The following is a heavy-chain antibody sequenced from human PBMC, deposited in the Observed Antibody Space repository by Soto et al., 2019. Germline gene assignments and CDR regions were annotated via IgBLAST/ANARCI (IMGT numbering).Heavy chain of an antibody. CDR3: ARDPDYGEAY. Sequence: QVQLVQSGAEVKKPGSSVKVSCKASGGTFSSYTISWVRQAPGQGLEWMGRIIPILGIANYAQKFQGRVPIXXDKSTSTAYMELSSLRSEDTAVYYCARDPDYGEAYWGQGTLVTVSS. CDR2: IIPILGIA. CDR1: GGTFSSYT. D-gene: IGHD4-17*01. J-gene: IGHJ4*02. V-gene: IGHV1-69*08.